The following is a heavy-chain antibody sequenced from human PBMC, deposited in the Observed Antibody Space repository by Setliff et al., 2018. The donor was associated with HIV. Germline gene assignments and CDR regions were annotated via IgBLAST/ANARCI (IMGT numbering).Heavy chain of an antibody. Sequence: GGSLRLSCAASGFTFSSYWMHWVRQAPGKGLVWVSRINTDGSSTNYADSVKGRFTISRDNAKNTLYLQMNSLRAEDTAVYYFASESHSGSYPFDYWGQGTLVTVSS. D-gene: IGHD1-26*01. J-gene: IGHJ4*02. CDR2: INTDGSST. CDR3: ASESHSGSYPFDY. V-gene: IGHV3-74*01. CDR1: GFTFSSYW.